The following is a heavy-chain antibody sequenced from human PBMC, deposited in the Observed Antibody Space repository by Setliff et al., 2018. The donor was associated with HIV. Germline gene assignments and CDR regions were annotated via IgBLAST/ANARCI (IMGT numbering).Heavy chain of an antibody. D-gene: IGHD6-19*01. CDR2: IYTSGST. CDR3: VGEGGYSSGWYRTYYFDY. Sequence: SETLSLTCTVSGGSISSYYWSWIRQPPGKGLEWIGYIYTSGSTNYNPSLKSRVTISVDTSKNQFSLKLSSVTAAATAVYYCVGEGGYSSGWYRTYYFDYWGQGTLVTVSS. J-gene: IGHJ4*02. CDR1: GGSISSYY. V-gene: IGHV4-4*09.